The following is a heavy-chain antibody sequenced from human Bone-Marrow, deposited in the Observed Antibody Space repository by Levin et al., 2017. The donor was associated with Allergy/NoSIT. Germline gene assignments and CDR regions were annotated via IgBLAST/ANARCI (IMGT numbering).Heavy chain of an antibody. CDR2: ISYDGRNE. CDR3: AKDRVVVVGLFDY. D-gene: IGHD2-15*01. J-gene: IGHJ4*02. Sequence: GGSLRLSCAASGFTFSTYGMHWVRQAPGKGLEWVAVISYDGRNEYYADSVKGRFTVSRDNAKDTLYLQMSNLRAEDTAIYYCAKDRVVVVGLFDYWGPGSLVTVSS. V-gene: IGHV3-30*18. CDR1: GFTFSTYG.